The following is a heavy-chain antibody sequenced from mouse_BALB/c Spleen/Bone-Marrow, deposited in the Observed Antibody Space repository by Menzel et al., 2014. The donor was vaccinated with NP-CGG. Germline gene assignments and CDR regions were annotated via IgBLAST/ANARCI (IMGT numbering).Heavy chain of an antibody. CDR1: GFTFSSYA. CDR2: ISSGGSYT. CDR3: ARHDGYYAMDY. D-gene: IGHD2-3*01. V-gene: IGHV5-9-3*01. J-gene: IGHJ4*01. Sequence: EVKLVESGGGLVKPGGSLKLSCAASGFTFSSYAMSWVRQTPEKRLEWVATISSGGSYTCYPDSVKGRFTISRDNAKNTLYLQMSSLRSEDTAMYYCARHDGYYAMDYWGQGTSVTVSS.